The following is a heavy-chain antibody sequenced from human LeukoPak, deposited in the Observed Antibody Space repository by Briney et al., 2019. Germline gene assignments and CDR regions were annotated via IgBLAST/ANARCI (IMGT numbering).Heavy chain of an antibody. CDR1: GFTFSSYA. CDR3: AKGSYYDSSGSFYFDY. D-gene: IGHD3-22*01. J-gene: IGHJ4*02. V-gene: IGHV3-23*01. Sequence: GGSLRLSCAASGFTFSSYAMSWVRQAPGKGLEWDSAISGSGGSTYYADSVKGRFTISRDNSKNTLYLQMNSLRAEDTAVYYCAKGSYYDSSGSFYFDYWGQGTLVTVSS. CDR2: ISGSGGST.